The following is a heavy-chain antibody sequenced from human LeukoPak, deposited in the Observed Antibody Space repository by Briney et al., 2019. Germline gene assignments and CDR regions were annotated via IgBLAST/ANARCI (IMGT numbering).Heavy chain of an antibody. CDR2: IYPGDYET. CDR1: GYSFSNYW. V-gene: IGHV5-51*01. J-gene: IGHJ4*02. D-gene: IGHD2-21*02. Sequence: GESLQISCEGSGYSFSNYWIGWGRQMPGKGLEWMGIIYPGDYETRYSPSFQGLVTISVDKSISTAYLQWSSLKASDTAMYYCAIPPGYCGNDCSFDHWGQGTLVTVSS. CDR3: AIPPGYCGNDCSFDH.